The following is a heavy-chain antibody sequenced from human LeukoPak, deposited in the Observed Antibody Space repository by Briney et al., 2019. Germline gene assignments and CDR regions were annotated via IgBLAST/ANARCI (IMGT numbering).Heavy chain of an antibody. CDR1: GFTFSDYF. Sequence: PGGSLRLSCQASGFTFSDYFMNWIRQAPGKGLEWLSFINPDGDNIYYADSVKGRFTIPRDNAKNSLYLQMNSLRAEDTAVYYCARDFFSRLDTLYYFDYWGQGTLVTVSS. CDR3: ARDFFSRLDTLYYFDY. CDR2: INPDGDNI. D-gene: IGHD5-18*01. V-gene: IGHV3-11*04. J-gene: IGHJ4*02.